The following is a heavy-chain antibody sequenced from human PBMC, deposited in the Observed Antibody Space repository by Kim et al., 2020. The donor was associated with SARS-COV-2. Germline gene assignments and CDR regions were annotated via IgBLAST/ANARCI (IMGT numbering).Heavy chain of an antibody. J-gene: IGHJ1*01. D-gene: IGHD2-2*01. V-gene: IGHV3-11*04. Sequence: RFTITRDNAKNSLYLQMNSLRAEDTAVYYCARGVYCSSTSCYRPAEYFQHWGQGTLVTVSS. CDR3: ARGVYCSSTSCYRPAEYFQH.